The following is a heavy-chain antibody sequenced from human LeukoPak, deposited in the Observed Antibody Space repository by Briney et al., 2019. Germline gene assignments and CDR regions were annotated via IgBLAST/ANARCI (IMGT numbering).Heavy chain of an antibody. Sequence: NPSETLSLTCTVSGGSISSHYWSWIRQPPGKGLEWIGYIYYSGSTNYNPSLKSRVTISVDTSKNQFSLKLSSVTAADTAVYYCARGQVGSSNYYYYYMDVWGKGTTVTVSS. CDR1: GGSISSHY. CDR2: IYYSGST. V-gene: IGHV4-59*11. CDR3: ARGQVGSSNYYYYYMDV. D-gene: IGHD2-2*03. J-gene: IGHJ6*03.